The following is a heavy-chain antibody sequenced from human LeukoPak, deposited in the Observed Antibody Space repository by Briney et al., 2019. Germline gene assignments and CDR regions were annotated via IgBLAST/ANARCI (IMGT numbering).Heavy chain of an antibody. CDR3: ARVGILPI. J-gene: IGHJ4*02. CDR1: GGSFSGYY. Sequence: SSETLSLTCAVYGGSFSGYYWSWIRQPPGKGLEWIGEINHSGSTNYNPSLKSRVTISVDTSKNQFSLKLSSVTAADTAVYYCARVGILPIWGQGTLVTVSS. CDR2: INHSGST. V-gene: IGHV4-34*01. D-gene: IGHD1-26*01.